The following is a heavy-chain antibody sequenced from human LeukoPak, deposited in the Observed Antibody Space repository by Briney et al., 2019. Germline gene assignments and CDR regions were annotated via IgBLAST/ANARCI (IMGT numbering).Heavy chain of an antibody. CDR3: ARGPHTGVNYYDSSGYYY. D-gene: IGHD3-22*01. V-gene: IGHV4-34*01. J-gene: IGHJ4*02. CDR1: GGSFSGYY. CDR2: INHSGST. Sequence: SETLSLTCAVYGGSFSGYYWSWIRQPPGKGLEWIGEINHSGSTNYNPSLKSRVTTSVDTSKNLFSLKLSSVTAADTAVYYCARGPHTGVNYYDSSGYYYWGQGTLVTVSS.